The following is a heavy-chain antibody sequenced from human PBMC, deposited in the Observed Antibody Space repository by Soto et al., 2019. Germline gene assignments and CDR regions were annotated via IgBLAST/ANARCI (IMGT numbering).Heavy chain of an antibody. V-gene: IGHV4-34*01. Sequence: QVQLQQWGAGLLKPSETLSLTCAVYGGSFSGYYWSWIRQPPGKGLEWMGEINHSGSTNYNPSLKSRVTISVDTSKNQFSLKLSCVTAADTAVYYCASLSITMVRGGSYYYYYGMDVWGQGTTVTVSS. CDR2: INHSGST. J-gene: IGHJ6*02. CDR3: ASLSITMVRGGSYYYYYGMDV. D-gene: IGHD3-10*01. CDR1: GGSFSGYY.